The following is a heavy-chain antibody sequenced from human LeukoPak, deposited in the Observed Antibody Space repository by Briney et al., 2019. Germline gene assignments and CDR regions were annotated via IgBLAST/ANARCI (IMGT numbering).Heavy chain of an antibody. CDR3: ARGGHYYDSSGYYPRGGYFQH. J-gene: IGHJ1*01. CDR2: IYYSGST. CDR1: GGSFSGYY. V-gene: IGHV4-59*01. Sequence: SETLSLTCAVYGGSFSGYYWSWIRQPPGKGLEWIGYIYYSGSTNYNPSLKSRVTISVDTSKNQFSLKLSSVTAADTAVYYCARGGHYYDSSGYYPRGGYFQHWGQGTLVTVSS. D-gene: IGHD3-22*01.